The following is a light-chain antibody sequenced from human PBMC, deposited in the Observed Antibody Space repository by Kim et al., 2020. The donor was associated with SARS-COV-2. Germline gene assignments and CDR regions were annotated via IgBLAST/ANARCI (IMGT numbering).Light chain of an antibody. CDR1: QSISDN. J-gene: IGKJ4*01. Sequence: PGERATLACRASQSISDNLVWYQQKPGQAPRLLIYGAFTRATGIPARFSGSESGTEFTLTISSLQSEDFAIYYCQQRNSWPPAVTFGGGTKVDIK. CDR3: QQRNSWPPAVT. V-gene: IGKV3-15*01. CDR2: GAF.